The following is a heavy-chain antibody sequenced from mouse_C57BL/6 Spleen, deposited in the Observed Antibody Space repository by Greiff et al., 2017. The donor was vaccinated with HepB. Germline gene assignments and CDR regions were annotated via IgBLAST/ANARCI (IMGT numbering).Heavy chain of an antibody. J-gene: IGHJ3*01. CDR2: IYPGDGDT. CDR3: ARGGPWFAY. D-gene: IGHD3-3*01. Sequence: QVQLQQSGPELVKPGASVKISCKASGYAFSSSWMNWVKQRPGKGLEWIGRIYPGDGDTNYNGKFKGKATLTADKSSSTAYMQLSSLPSEDSAVYFCARGGPWFAYWGQGTLVTVSA. CDR1: GYAFSSSW. V-gene: IGHV1-82*01.